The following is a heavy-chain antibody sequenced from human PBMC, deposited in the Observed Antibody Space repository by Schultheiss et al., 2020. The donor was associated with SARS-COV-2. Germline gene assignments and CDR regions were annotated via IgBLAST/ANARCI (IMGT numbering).Heavy chain of an antibody. D-gene: IGHD6-6*01. CDR2: ISSSGSTI. CDR1: GFTFSSYS. J-gene: IGHJ4*02. Sequence: GESLKISCAASGFTFSSYSMNWVRQAPGKGLEWVSYISSSGSTIYYADSVKGRFTISRDNAKNSLYLQMNSLRAEDTAVYYCARGGSSIAARWCLLDWGQGTLVTVSS. CDR3: ARGGSSIAARWCLLD. V-gene: IGHV3-48*04.